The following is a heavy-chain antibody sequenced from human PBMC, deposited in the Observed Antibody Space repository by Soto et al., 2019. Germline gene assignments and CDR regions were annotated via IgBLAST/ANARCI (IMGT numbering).Heavy chain of an antibody. V-gene: IGHV4-38-2*02. D-gene: IGHD3-22*01. CDR1: GFSINSADY. CDR2: IYHSGST. J-gene: IGHJ4*02. CDR3: ARRPAYYYDSSGYSY. Sequence: PSETLSLTCTVSGFSINSADYWGWIRQPPGKGLEWIGSIYHSGSTHYNAALRSRVTISVDTSKNRFSLKLNSVTAADTAVYYCARRPAYYYDSSGYSYWGQGTLVTVSS.